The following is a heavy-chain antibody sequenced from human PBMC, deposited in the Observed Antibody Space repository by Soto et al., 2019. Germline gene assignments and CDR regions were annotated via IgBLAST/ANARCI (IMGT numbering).Heavy chain of an antibody. CDR1: GFTFSSYA. CDR3: AKEEISRGDILTGTSFDY. D-gene: IGHD3-9*01. Sequence: PGGSLRLSCAASGFTFSSYAMSWVRQAPGKGLEWVSAISGSGGSTYYADSVKGRFTISRDNSKNTLYLQMNSLRAEDTAVYYCAKEEISRGDILTGTSFDYWGQGTLVTVSS. V-gene: IGHV3-23*01. CDR2: ISGSGGST. J-gene: IGHJ4*02.